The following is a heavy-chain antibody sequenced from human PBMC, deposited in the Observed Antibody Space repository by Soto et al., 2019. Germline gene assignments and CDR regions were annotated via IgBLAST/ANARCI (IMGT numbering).Heavy chain of an antibody. CDR2: ISSDGST. Sequence: PGGSLRLSCAASGFTFSSYAMSWVRQAPGKGLEWVSGISSDGSTYYVDSVKGRFTISRDNSKNTLYLQLNSLRAEDTAVYYCAKGLTTVTPYYFDYWGQGTLVTVSS. CDR1: GFTFSSYA. V-gene: IGHV3-23*01. CDR3: AKGLTTVTPYYFDY. J-gene: IGHJ4*02. D-gene: IGHD4-17*01.